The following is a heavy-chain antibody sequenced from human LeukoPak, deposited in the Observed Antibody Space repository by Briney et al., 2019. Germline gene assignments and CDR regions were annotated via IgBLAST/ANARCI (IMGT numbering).Heavy chain of an antibody. CDR3: ARGRGDTAMVRVVGEIDY. D-gene: IGHD5-18*01. J-gene: IGHJ4*02. V-gene: IGHV3-64*01. Sequence: GGSLRLSCAASGFTFSSYGMTWVRQAPGKGLEYVSAISSNGGSTYYANSVKGRFTISRDNSKNTLYLQMGSLRAEDMAVYYCARGRGDTAMVRVVGEIDYWGQGTLVTVSS. CDR2: ISSNGGST. CDR1: GFTFSSYG.